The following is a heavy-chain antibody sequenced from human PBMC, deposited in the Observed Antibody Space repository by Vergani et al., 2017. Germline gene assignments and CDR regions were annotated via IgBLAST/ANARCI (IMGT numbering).Heavy chain of an antibody. CDR3: AKDGRENSDYGYFDY. CDR2: ISARYPST. D-gene: IGHD4-17*01. V-gene: IGHV3-23*01. CDR1: GFTFSACP. J-gene: IGHJ4*02. Sequence: VQLLQSGGGVIQPGGSVRLSCAASGFTFSACPMTWVRQAPGKGLEWVSAISARYPSTYYADSVKGRFTISRDTSKKTLSLQMRSLRADDTAVYYCAKDGRENSDYGYFDYWGQGTLVTVSS.